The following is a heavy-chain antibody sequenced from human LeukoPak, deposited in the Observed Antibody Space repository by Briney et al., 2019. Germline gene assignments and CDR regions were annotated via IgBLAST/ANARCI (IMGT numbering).Heavy chain of an antibody. CDR1: GGSVSSYY. Sequence: SETLSLTCTVSGGSVSSYYWSWIRQPPGKGLEWIGYIYYSGSTNYNPSLKSRVTISADTSKNQFSLKLSSVTAADTAVYYCARDSGYSYGYRAFDIWGQGTMVTVSS. D-gene: IGHD5-18*01. CDR2: IYYSGST. V-gene: IGHV4-59*02. CDR3: ARDSGYSYGYRAFDI. J-gene: IGHJ3*02.